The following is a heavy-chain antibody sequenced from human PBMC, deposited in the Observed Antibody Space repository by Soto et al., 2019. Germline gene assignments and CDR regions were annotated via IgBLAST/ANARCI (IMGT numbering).Heavy chain of an antibody. V-gene: IGHV1-3*01. D-gene: IGHD3-16*01. Sequence: GASVKVSCKASGYTFTGYAMHWVRQAPGQRLEWMGWINAGNGNTKYSQKFQGRVTITRDTSASTAYMELSSLRSEDTAVYYCARERSGGWFDPWGQGTLVTVSS. CDR3: ARERSGGWFDP. J-gene: IGHJ5*02. CDR2: INAGNGNT. CDR1: GYTFTGYA.